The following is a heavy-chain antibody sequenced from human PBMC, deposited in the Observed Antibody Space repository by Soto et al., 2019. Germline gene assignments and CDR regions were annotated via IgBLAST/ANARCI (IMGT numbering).Heavy chain of an antibody. J-gene: IGHJ4*02. V-gene: IGHV3-48*03. D-gene: IGHD2-15*01. CDR2: ISSTGNGT. CDR1: GFTFSSYE. Sequence: EMQLVESGGGLVQPGGSLRLSCAASGFTFSSYEMHWVRQAPGKGLEWISYISSTGNGTHYADSVKGRFTMSRDNTKNSDSLQMSSLRAEDTAVYYCVRDLHEPLATDALRVANWGQGTQVTVSS. CDR3: VRDLHEPLATDALRVAN.